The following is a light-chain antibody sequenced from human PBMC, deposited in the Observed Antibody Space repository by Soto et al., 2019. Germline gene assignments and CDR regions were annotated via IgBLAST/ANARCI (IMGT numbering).Light chain of an antibody. J-gene: IGKJ1*01. V-gene: IGKV1-5*01. CDR2: DAS. CDR1: QSISSW. Sequence: GDRVTITCRASQSISSWLAWYQQKPGKAPKFLIYDASNLESGVPSRFSGSGSGTEFTLTINSLQPDDFATYYCQQYHIYSGTFGQGTKVDIK. CDR3: QQYHIYSGT.